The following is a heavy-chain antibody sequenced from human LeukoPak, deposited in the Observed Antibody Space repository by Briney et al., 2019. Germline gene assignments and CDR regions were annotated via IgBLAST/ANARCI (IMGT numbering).Heavy chain of an antibody. CDR2: INPNSGGT. CDR3: ARGWTTVTTTGGAFDI. J-gene: IGHJ3*02. Sequence: GASVKVSCKASGYTFTGYYMHWVRQAPGQGLEWMGWINPNSGGTNYAQKFQGRVTMTRDTSISTAYMELSRLRSDDTAVYYCARGWTTVTTTGGAFDIWGQGTMVTVSS. V-gene: IGHV1-2*02. CDR1: GYTFTGYY. D-gene: IGHD4-11*01.